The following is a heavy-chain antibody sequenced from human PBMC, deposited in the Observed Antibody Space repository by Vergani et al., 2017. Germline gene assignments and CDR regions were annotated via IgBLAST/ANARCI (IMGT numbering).Heavy chain of an antibody. CDR1: GFTFTSSA. CDR3: AAESRDGYIKDAFDI. V-gene: IGHV1-58*01. J-gene: IGHJ3*02. D-gene: IGHD5-24*01. Sequence: QLVQSGPEVKKPGTSVKVSCKASGFTFTSSAVQWVRQARGQRLEWIGWIVVGSGNTNYAQKFQERVTITRDMSTSTAYMELSSLRSEDTAVYYCAAESRDGYIKDAFDIWGQGTMVTVSS. CDR2: IVVGSGNT.